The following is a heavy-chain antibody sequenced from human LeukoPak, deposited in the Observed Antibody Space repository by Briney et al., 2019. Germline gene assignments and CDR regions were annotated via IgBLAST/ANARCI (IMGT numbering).Heavy chain of an antibody. Sequence: GGSLRLSCAASRFTFSSYAMSWVRQAPGKGLEWVATVSGSGDRMYHADSVKGRFTISRDNSKNTIYLQMNSLRAEDTALYYCAKAAAAPGFDFWGQGTLVTVSS. D-gene: IGHD6-13*01. J-gene: IGHJ4*02. V-gene: IGHV3-23*01. CDR1: RFTFSSYA. CDR2: VSGSGDRM. CDR3: AKAAAAPGFDF.